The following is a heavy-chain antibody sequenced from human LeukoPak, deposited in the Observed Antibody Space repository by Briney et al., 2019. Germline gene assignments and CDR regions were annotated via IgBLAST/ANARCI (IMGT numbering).Heavy chain of an antibody. D-gene: IGHD6-13*01. CDR2: INSDGSST. V-gene: IGHV3-74*01. J-gene: IGHJ6*02. CDR1: GFTFSSYW. Sequence: PGGSLRLSCAASGFTFSSYWMHWVRQAPGKGLVWVSRINSDGSSTSYADSVKGRFTISRDNAKNTLYLQMNSLRAEDTAVYYCARSQQLQLRGGMDVWGQGTTVTVSS. CDR3: ARSQQLQLRGGMDV.